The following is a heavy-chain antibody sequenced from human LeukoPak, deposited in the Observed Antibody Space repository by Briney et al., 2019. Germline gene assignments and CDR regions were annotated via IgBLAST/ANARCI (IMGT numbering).Heavy chain of an antibody. D-gene: IGHD5-18*01. J-gene: IGHJ6*04. CDR3: ATRGRGGGYSYVYLIWPTTPKYYYGMDV. Sequence: SVKVSCKASGGTFSSYAISWVRQAPGQGLEWMGGIIPIFGTANYAQKFQGRVTITADESTSTAYMELSSLRSEDTAVYYCATRGRGGGYSYVYLIWPTTPKYYYGMDVWGKGTTVTVPS. V-gene: IGHV1-69*13. CDR2: IIPIFGTA. CDR1: GGTFSSYA.